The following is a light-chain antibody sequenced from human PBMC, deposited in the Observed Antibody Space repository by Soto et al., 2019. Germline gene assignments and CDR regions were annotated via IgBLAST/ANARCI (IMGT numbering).Light chain of an antibody. Sequence: EIVLTQSPGTLSLSPGERATISCRASQSVSSNYLAWYQQKPGQAPRLLIYAASNRASGIPDRFGGSGSGTDFTLTVSRLEPEDFAVYYCLQYGSAPWTFGQGTKVEI. J-gene: IGKJ1*01. CDR1: QSVSSNY. V-gene: IGKV3-20*01. CDR2: AAS. CDR3: LQYGSAPWT.